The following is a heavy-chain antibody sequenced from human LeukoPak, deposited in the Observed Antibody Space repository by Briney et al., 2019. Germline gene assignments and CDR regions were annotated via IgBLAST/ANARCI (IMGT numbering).Heavy chain of an antibody. CDR3: AKGVGSYSRQYYYYMDV. J-gene: IGHJ6*03. Sequence: GGSLRLSCAASGFTFSSFEMNWVRQAPGKGLEWVSHISSSGSTIYDADSVKGRFTISSDNAKSSLYLQMNSLRAEDTAVYYCAKGVGSYSRQYYYYMDVWGNGTTVTVSS. CDR1: GFTFSSFE. V-gene: IGHV3-48*03. CDR2: ISSSGSTI. D-gene: IGHD3-10*01.